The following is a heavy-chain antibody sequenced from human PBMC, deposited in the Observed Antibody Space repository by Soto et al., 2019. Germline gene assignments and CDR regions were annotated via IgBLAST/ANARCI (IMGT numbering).Heavy chain of an antibody. CDR2: INPAGGTT. CDR3: ARDGTFDI. Sequence: QVQLVQSGAEVKKPGASVKVSCQESGYTFTTSFIQWIRQGPGQDLEWVGFINPAGGTTSYAQKFQGRVTMTRDTPTRTVFMELTSLRSDDTGVDFCARDGTFDIWGQGTLVTVSS. V-gene: IGHV1-46*01. J-gene: IGHJ4*02. CDR1: GYTFTTSF. D-gene: IGHD1-7*01.